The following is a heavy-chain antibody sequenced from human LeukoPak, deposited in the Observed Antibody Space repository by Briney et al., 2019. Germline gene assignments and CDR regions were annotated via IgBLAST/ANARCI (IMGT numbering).Heavy chain of an antibody. V-gene: IGHV4-39*07. D-gene: IGHD1-20*01. CDR3: VRLQAVTGNFDY. Sequence: SETLSLTCTVSGCSISSSSYYWGWIRQPPGKGLEWNETINYSGDTYSNPSLNSRVTIYVDSSKNQFSLKLGSVAAADTAVYYCVRLQAVTGNFDYWGQGALVTVS. CDR2: INYSGDT. CDR1: GCSISSSSYY. J-gene: IGHJ4*02.